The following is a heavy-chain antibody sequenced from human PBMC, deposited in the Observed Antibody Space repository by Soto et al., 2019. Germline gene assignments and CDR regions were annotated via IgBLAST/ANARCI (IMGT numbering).Heavy chain of an antibody. Sequence: PSETLSLTCTVSGGSISSGDYYWSWIRQPPGKGLEWLGYIYYSGSTYYNPSLKSRVTISVDTSKNQFSLKLSSVTAADTAVYYCARASRDYYDSSGYYYVVSFDYWGQGTLVTVSS. V-gene: IGHV4-30-4*01. CDR3: ARASRDYYDSSGYYYVVSFDY. CDR1: GGSISSGDYY. D-gene: IGHD3-22*01. CDR2: IYYSGST. J-gene: IGHJ4*02.